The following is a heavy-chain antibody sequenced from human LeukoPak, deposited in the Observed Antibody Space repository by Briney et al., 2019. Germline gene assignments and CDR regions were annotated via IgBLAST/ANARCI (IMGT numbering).Heavy chain of an antibody. CDR2: IYHSGST. Sequence: SETLSLTCAVSGGSISSSNWWSWVRQPPGKGLERIGEIYHSGSTNYNPSLKSRVTISVDKSKNQFSLKLSSVTAADTAVYYCARISITGTTIPFDYWGQGTLVTVSS. V-gene: IGHV4-4*02. CDR3: ARISITGTTIPFDY. J-gene: IGHJ4*02. D-gene: IGHD1-14*01. CDR1: GGSISSSNW.